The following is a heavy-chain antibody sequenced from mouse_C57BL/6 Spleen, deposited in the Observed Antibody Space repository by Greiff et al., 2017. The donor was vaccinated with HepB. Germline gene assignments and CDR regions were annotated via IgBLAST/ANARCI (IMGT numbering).Heavy chain of an antibody. D-gene: IGHD1-1*01. J-gene: IGHJ2*01. CDR2: IDPSDSYT. CDR1: GYTFTSYW. V-gene: IGHV1-69*01. Sequence: QVQLQQSGAELVMPGASVKLSCKASGYTFTSYWMHWVKQRPGQGLEWIGEIDPSDSYTNYNQKFKGKSTLTVDKSSSTAYMQLSSLTSEDSAVYYCARSIGSTYFDYWGQGTTLTVSS. CDR3: ARSIGSTYFDY.